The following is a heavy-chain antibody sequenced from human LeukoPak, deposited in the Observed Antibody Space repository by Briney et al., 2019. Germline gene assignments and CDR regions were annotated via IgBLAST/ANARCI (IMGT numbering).Heavy chain of an antibody. J-gene: IGHJ4*02. CDR1: GGSISSYY. Sequence: SETLSLTCTVSGGSISSYYWSWIRQPAGKGLEWIGRIYTSGSTNYNPSLKSRVTISVDTSKNQFSLKLSSVTAADTAVYYCARGVGSGSYMRSDYFDYWGQGTLVTVSS. CDR3: ARGVGSGSYMRSDYFDY. CDR2: IYTSGST. V-gene: IGHV4-4*07. D-gene: IGHD1-26*01.